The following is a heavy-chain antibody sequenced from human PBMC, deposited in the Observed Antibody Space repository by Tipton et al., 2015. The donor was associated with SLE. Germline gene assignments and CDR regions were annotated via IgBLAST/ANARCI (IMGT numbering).Heavy chain of an antibody. CDR2: IYYRGST. V-gene: IGHV4-59*01. J-gene: IGHJ4*02. CDR3: TEGYSGGFFDF. CDR1: GGSISSYY. Sequence: TLSLTCTVSGGSISSYYWSWIRQPPGKGLEWIGYIYYRGSTNYNPSLKSRVTISIDTSKNQFSLKLSSVTAADTAVYYCTEGYSGGFFDFWGQGTVVTVSS. D-gene: IGHD6-19*01.